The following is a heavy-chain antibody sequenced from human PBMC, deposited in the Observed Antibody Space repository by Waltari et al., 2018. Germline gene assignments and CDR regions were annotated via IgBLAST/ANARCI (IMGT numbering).Heavy chain of an antibody. D-gene: IGHD3-3*01. Sequence: QVQLVQSEAEVKKPGASVRVSCKASGYSFTRFHMYWVRQAPGQGLEWMGIINPSCGNAKYAPKFHGRLTLTRDTSTTPVSMQITSLRSEDTAVYYCARDLRFVEQSTFPGGGDFWGPGTLVTVSS. J-gene: IGHJ4*02. CDR1: GYSFTRFH. CDR3: ARDLRFVEQSTFPGGGDF. CDR2: INPSCGNA. V-gene: IGHV1-46*01.